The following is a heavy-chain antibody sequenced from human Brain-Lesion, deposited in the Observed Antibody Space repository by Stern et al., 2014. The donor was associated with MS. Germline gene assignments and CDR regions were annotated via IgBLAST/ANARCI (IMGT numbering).Heavy chain of an antibody. J-gene: IGHJ5*02. D-gene: IGHD2-15*01. CDR3: AGEEDIRYCSGGSCTGNWFDP. CDR1: GGSVSSTSYA. V-gene: IGHV4-39*01. Sequence: QVQLVQSGPGLVKPSETLSLTCTVAGGSVSSTSYAWAWIRQPPGKGLEWIGTIYYSGNTYYSPSLQSRLPISLDTSQNQFYLKLRLGTAADTAVYYCAGEEDIRYCSGGSCTGNWFDPWGQGTLVTVSS. CDR2: IYYSGNT.